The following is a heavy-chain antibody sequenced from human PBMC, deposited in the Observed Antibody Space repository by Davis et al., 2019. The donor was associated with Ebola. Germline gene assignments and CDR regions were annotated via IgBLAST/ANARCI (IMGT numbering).Heavy chain of an antibody. D-gene: IGHD2-2*01. CDR3: ARDGDLGYCSSTSCHGWFDP. Sequence: AASVKVSCKASGYTFTSYYMHWVRQAPGQGLEWMGGIIPIFGTANYAQKFQGRVTITADESTSTAYMELSSLRSEDTAVYYCARDGDLGYCSSTSCHGWFDPWGQGTLVTVSS. V-gene: IGHV1-69*13. J-gene: IGHJ5*02. CDR2: IIPIFGTA. CDR1: GYTFTSYY.